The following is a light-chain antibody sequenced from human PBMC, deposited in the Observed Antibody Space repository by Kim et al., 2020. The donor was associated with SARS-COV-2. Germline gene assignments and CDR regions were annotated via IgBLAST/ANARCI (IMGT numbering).Light chain of an antibody. CDR2: EVT. J-gene: IGLJ1*01. V-gene: IGLV2-8*01. Sequence: GQSVTISCTGTSSDVGGYNYVSWYQHHPGKAPKLMIYEVTKRPSGVPDRFSGSKSGNTASLTVSGLQAEDEADYYCGSYVGNNNFVFGTGTKSPS. CDR1: SSDVGGYNY. CDR3: GSYVGNNNFV.